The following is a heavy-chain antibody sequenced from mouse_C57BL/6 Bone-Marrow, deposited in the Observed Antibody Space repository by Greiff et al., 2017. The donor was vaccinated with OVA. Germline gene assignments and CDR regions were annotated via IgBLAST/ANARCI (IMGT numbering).Heavy chain of an antibody. J-gene: IGHJ3*01. D-gene: IGHD3-1*01. CDR3: ATSGGSDWFAY. CDR2: INPGSGGT. V-gene: IGHV1-54*01. CDR1: GYAFTNYL. Sequence: QVQLKESGAELVRPGTSVKVSCKASGYAFTNYLIEWVKQRPGQGLECIGVINPGSGGTNYNEKFKGKATLTADKSSSTAYMQLSSLTSEDFAVYYCATSGGSDWFAYWGQGTLVTVSA.